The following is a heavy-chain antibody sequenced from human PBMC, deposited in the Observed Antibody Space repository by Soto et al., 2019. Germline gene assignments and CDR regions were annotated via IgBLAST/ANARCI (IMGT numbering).Heavy chain of an antibody. J-gene: IGHJ3*02. V-gene: IGHV1-69*01. CDR2: IIPILGSA. CDR3: ASRERVDAFDI. CDR1: GGTFSSYA. Sequence: QVQLVQSGAEVKKPGSSVKVSCKASGGTFSSYAISWVRQAPGQGLEWMGGIIPILGSANYAQKFQDRVTITADESTTTTYMELSSLRSEDAAVYYCASRERVDAFDIWGKGTMVTVSS. D-gene: IGHD1-26*01.